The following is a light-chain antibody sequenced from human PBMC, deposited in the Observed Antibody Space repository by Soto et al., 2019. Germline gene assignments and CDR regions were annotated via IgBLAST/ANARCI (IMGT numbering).Light chain of an antibody. CDR2: GAS. CDR3: QQYGSSPLT. Sequence: EIVLTQSPGTLSLSPGERATLSCRASQSVSSNYLAWYQQKPGQAPRLLIYGASSRATGIPDRFSVTESGTDFTLTISRLQPEDGAVYYCQQYGSSPLTFGGGTKVEIK. V-gene: IGKV3-20*01. J-gene: IGKJ4*01. CDR1: QSVSSNY.